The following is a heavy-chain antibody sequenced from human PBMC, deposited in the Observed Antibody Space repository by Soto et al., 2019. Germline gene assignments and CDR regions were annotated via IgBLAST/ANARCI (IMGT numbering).Heavy chain of an antibody. D-gene: IGHD5-18*01. Sequence: QVQLQESGPGLVKPSGTLSLTCAVSGGSISSSNWWSWVRQPPGKGLEWIGEIYHSASTNYNPSLKSRVTISVDKPKSQFSLKHSSVNAADTAVYYCARDNVDTPPDYYYYGMDVWGQGTTVTVSS. CDR2: IYHSAST. CDR3: ARDNVDTPPDYYYYGMDV. CDR1: GGSISSSNW. V-gene: IGHV4-4*02. J-gene: IGHJ6*02.